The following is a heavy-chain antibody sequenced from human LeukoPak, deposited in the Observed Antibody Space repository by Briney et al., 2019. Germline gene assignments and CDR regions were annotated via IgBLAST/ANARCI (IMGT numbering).Heavy chain of an antibody. CDR1: GYTFTSYG. CDR3: ASGIGRWLQLGGFDY. J-gene: IGHJ4*02. D-gene: IGHD5-24*01. V-gene: IGHV1-18*01. Sequence: ASVKVSCKASGYTFTSYGISWVRQAPGQGLEWMGWISAYNGNTNYAQKLQGRVTMTTDTSTSTAYMELRSLRSDDTAVYYCASGIGRWLQLGGFDYWGQGTLVTVSS. CDR2: ISAYNGNT.